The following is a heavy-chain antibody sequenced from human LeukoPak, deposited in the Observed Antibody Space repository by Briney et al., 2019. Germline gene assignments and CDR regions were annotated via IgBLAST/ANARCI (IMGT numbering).Heavy chain of an antibody. CDR2: ISADSATT. J-gene: IGHJ4*02. V-gene: IGHV3-23*01. Sequence: GGSLRLSCAASRFNFGSYSMTWVRQAPGKGLEWVSVISADSATTFYADSVKGRFTISRDNSRNTLSLQMSSLRVEDTALYYCTKDLRYYYADNHSEMDEHDYWGQGTLVTVSS. CDR1: RFNFGSYS. CDR3: TKDLRYYYADNHSEMDEHDY. D-gene: IGHD4-23*01.